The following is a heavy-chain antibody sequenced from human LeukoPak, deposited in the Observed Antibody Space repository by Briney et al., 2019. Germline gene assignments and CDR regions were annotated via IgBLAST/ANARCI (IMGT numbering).Heavy chain of an antibody. Sequence: GGSLRLSCEASGFTFSRYSMSWVRQAPGKGLEWVSAISGSGGSTYYADSVKGRFTISRDNSKNTLYLQMNSLRAEDTAVYYCAKEEYSSSSHFDYWGQGTLVTVSS. CDR2: ISGSGGST. D-gene: IGHD6-6*01. CDR1: GFTFSRYS. V-gene: IGHV3-23*01. J-gene: IGHJ4*02. CDR3: AKEEYSSSSHFDY.